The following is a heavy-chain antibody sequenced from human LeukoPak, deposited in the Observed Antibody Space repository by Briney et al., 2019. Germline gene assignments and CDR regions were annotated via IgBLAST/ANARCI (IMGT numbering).Heavy chain of an antibody. CDR1: GFTFTDHY. J-gene: IGHJ4*02. D-gene: IGHD2/OR15-2a*01. V-gene: IGHV1-2*02. CDR2: IGPHSTFT. Sequence: AAVKVSCKSSGFTFTDHYIHWVRQGPGQGLEWMGYIGPHSTFTSSPQEFQGRVTMTRDASMSTAYMELTRLTSDDTAVYYCVREGEGPLSKDFDYWGQGTLVTVSS. CDR3: VREGEGPLSKDFDY.